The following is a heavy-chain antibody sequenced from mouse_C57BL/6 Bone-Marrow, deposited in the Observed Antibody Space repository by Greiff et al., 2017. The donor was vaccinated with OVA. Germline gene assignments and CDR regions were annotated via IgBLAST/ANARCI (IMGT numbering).Heavy chain of an antibody. D-gene: IGHD1-1*01. CDR3: ARSITTVVEYFDV. V-gene: IGHV1-54*01. Sequence: QVHVKQSGAELVRPGTSVKVSCKASGYAFTNYLIEWVKQRPGQGLEWIGVINPGSGGTNYNEKFKGKATLTADKSSSTAYMQLSSLTSEDSAVYFCARSITTVVEYFDVWGTGTTVTVSS. CDR2: INPGSGGT. CDR1: GYAFTNYL. J-gene: IGHJ1*03.